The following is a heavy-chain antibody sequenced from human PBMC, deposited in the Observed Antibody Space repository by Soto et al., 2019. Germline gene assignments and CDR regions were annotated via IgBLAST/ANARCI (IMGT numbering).Heavy chain of an antibody. CDR1: GGSISSSSYY. D-gene: IGHD7-27*01. CDR2: IYYSGST. V-gene: IGHV4-39*07. J-gene: IGHJ4*02. Sequence: SETLSLTCTVSGGSISSSSYYWSWIRQPPGKGLEWIGSIYYSGSTNYNPSLKSRVTISVDTSKNQFSLKLSSVTAADTGVYDCSRVAGDVEGYWGQGTLVTVSS. CDR3: SRVAGDVEGY.